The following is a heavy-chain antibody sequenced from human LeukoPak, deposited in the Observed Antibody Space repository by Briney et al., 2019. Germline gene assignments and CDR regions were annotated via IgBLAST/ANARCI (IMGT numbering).Heavy chain of an antibody. D-gene: IGHD2-2*01. CDR3: ARGRYCSGSTCGLFDY. J-gene: IGHJ4*02. CDR2: IYHSGIT. CDR1: GSSISGGFY. Sequence: SETLSLTCTVSGSSISGGFYWGWIRQPPGMRLEWIGSIYHSGITYYNPSLKSRVTISVDTSKNQFSLKLNSVTAADTAVYYCARGRYCSGSTCGLFDYWGQGTLVTVSS. V-gene: IGHV4-38-2*02.